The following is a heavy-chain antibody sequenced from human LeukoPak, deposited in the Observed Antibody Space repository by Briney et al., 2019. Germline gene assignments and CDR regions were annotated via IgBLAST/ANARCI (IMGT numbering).Heavy chain of an antibody. V-gene: IGHV3-23*01. Sequence: GGSLRLSCAASGVTFNRYAMSWVRQAPGKGVEWVWGISYNGGSKFYAESVTGRFIISRDNSKTTLFLQFNSLTAEDTAVYYCAKASELRDFPKYFYYGIDVWGQATTVTVSS. CDR2: ISYNGGSK. J-gene: IGHJ6*02. CDR3: AKASELRDFPKYFYYGIDV. D-gene: IGHD1-14*01. CDR1: GVTFNRYA.